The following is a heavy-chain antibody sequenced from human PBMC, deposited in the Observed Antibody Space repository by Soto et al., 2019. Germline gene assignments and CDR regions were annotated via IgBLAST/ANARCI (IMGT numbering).Heavy chain of an antibody. CDR2: ISSSSSYI. D-gene: IGHD3-22*01. Sequence: VGSLRLSCAASGVTFSSYSMNWVRQAPGKGLEWVSSISSSSSYIYYADSVKGRFTISRDNAKNSLYLQMNSLRAEDTAVYYCARADYYYDSSGYYSWFDPWGQGTLVTVSS. CDR3: ARADYYYDSSGYYSWFDP. V-gene: IGHV3-21*01. CDR1: GVTFSSYS. J-gene: IGHJ5*02.